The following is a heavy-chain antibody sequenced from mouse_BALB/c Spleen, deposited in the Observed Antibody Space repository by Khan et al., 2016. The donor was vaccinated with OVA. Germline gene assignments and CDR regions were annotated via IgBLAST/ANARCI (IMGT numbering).Heavy chain of an antibody. Sequence: EVQLQESGPGLVKPSQSLSLTCTVTGYSITSDYAWNWIRQFPGNKLEWMAYITYSGNTGYNPSLKGRISITRDTSKNPFFLQLNSVTTEDTATDYCARDYGSSYLFFDYWGRGTTLTVSS. CDR2: ITYSGNT. J-gene: IGHJ2*01. V-gene: IGHV3-2*02. D-gene: IGHD1-1*01. CDR3: ARDYGSSYLFFDY. CDR1: GYSITSDYA.